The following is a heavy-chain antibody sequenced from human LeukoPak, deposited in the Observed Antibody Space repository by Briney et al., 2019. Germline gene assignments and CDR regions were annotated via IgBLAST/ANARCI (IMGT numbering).Heavy chain of an antibody. J-gene: IGHJ4*02. V-gene: IGHV3-66*01. D-gene: IGHD6-6*01. CDR1: GFTVRSNY. Sequence: PGGSLRLSCAASGFTVRSNYMSWVRQAPGKGLEWVSVIYSGGSTYHADSVKGRFTISRDDSKNTLFLQMNSLRAEDTAVYYCARGSSIAARPWYFDYWGQGTLVTVSS. CDR3: ARGSSIAARPWYFDY. CDR2: IYSGGST.